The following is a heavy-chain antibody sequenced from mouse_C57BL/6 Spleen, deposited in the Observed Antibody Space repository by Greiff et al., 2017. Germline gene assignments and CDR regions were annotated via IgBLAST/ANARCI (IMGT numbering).Heavy chain of an antibody. CDR2: INPNYGTT. Sequence: EVKLVESGPELVKPGASVKISCKASGYSFTDYNMNWVKQSNGKSLEWIGVINPNYGTTSYNQKFKGKATLTVDQSSSTAYMQLNSLTSEDSAVYYCARSGLTTVVADYWGQGTTLTVSS. D-gene: IGHD1-1*01. V-gene: IGHV1-39*01. J-gene: IGHJ2*01. CDR1: GYSFTDYN. CDR3: ARSGLTTVVADY.